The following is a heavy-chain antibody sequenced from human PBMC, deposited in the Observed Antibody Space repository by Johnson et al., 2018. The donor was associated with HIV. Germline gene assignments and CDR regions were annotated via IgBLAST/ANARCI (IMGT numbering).Heavy chain of an antibody. J-gene: IGHJ3*02. CDR2: IYSGGST. Sequence: VQLVESGGGLIQPGGSLRLSCAASGFTVSSNYMSWVRQAPGKGLEWVSVIYSGGSTYYADSVKGRFTISRDNSKNTLYLQMNSLRAEDTAVYYCARDDSGSKSLGAFDIWGQGTMVTVSS. V-gene: IGHV3-53*01. CDR3: ARDDSGSKSLGAFDI. D-gene: IGHD1-26*01. CDR1: GFTVSSNY.